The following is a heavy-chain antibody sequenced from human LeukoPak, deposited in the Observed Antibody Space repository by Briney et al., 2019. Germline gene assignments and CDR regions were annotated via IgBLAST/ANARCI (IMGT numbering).Heavy chain of an antibody. J-gene: IGHJ4*02. V-gene: IGHV3-33*01. CDR2: IWYDGSNK. CDR1: GFSFSNHG. Sequence: GGSLRLSCAASGFSFSNHGIHWVRQAPGKGLEWVSLIWYDGSNKYYADSVKGRFTISRDDSKNTVYLQMNSLRAEDTSVYYCAREICGSDCYSTFDYWGQGALVTVSS. D-gene: IGHD2-21*02. CDR3: AREICGSDCYSTFDY.